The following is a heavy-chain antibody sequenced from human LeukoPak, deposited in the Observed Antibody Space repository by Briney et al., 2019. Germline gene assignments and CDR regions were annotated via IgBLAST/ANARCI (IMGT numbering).Heavy chain of an antibody. CDR1: GYTFTSYD. Sequence: ASVKVSCKASGYTFTSYDINWVRQATGQGLEWMGWISAYNGNTNYAQKLQGRVTMTTDTSTSTAYMELRSLRSDDTAVYYCARDRGLRFLEWLPRGYYYYGMDVWGQGTTVTVSS. J-gene: IGHJ6*02. CDR3: ARDRGLRFLEWLPRGYYYYGMDV. D-gene: IGHD3-3*01. V-gene: IGHV1-18*01. CDR2: ISAYNGNT.